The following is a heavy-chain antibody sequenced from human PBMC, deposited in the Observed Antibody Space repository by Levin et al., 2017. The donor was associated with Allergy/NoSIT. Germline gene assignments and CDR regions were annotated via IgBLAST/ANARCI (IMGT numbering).Heavy chain of an antibody. J-gene: IGHJ4*02. Sequence: PSETLSLTCAVSGGSISSSNWWSWVRQPPGKGLEWIGEIYHSGSTNYNPSLKSRVTISVDKSKNQFSLKLSSVTAADTAVYYCARDNTDCSGGSGYADSDYWGQGTLVTVSS. D-gene: IGHD2-15*01. CDR3: ARDNTDCSGGSGYADSDY. CDR2: IYHSGST. V-gene: IGHV4-4*02. CDR1: GGSISSSNW.